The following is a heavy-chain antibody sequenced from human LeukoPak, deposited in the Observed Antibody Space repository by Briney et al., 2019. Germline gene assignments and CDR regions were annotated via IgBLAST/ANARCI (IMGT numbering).Heavy chain of an antibody. V-gene: IGHV3-53*01. CDR2: IYSGGST. Sequence: PGGSLRLSCAVSGFTVSSNYMSWVRQAPGKGLEWVSVIYSGGSTYYADSVKGRFTISRDNSKNTLYLQMNSLRAEDTAVYYCARCGQYYDSWSGYSGDYYFDYWGQGTLVTVSS. CDR3: ARCGQYYDSWSGYSGDYYFDY. D-gene: IGHD3-3*01. J-gene: IGHJ4*02. CDR1: GFTVSSNY.